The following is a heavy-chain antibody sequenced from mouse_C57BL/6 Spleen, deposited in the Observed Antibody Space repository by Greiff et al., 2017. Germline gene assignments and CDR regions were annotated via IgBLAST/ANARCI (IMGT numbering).Heavy chain of an antibody. CDR2: IYPGDGDT. V-gene: IGHV1-80*01. CDR1: GYAFSSYW. D-gene: IGHD1-1*01. J-gene: IGHJ2*01. CDR3: ARWYYGSPFDY. Sequence: VQLQQSGAELVKPGASVKISCKASGYAFSSYWMNWVKQRPGKGLEWIGQIYPGDGDTNYNGKFKGKATLTADKSSSTAYMQLSSLTSEDSAVYFCARWYYGSPFDYWGQGTTLTVSS.